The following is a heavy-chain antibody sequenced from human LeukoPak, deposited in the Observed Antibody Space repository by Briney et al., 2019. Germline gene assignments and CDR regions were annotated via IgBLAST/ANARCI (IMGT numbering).Heavy chain of an antibody. Sequence: SETLSLTCAVYGGSFSGYYWGWIRQPPGNGLEWIGEINHSGSTNYNPSLKSRVTISGDTSKNQFSLKLSSVTAADTAVYYCARESVTTPGPYYAMDVWGKGTTVTVSS. V-gene: IGHV4-34*01. CDR1: GGSFSGYY. J-gene: IGHJ6*04. CDR3: ARESVTTPGPYYAMDV. D-gene: IGHD4-17*01. CDR2: INHSGST.